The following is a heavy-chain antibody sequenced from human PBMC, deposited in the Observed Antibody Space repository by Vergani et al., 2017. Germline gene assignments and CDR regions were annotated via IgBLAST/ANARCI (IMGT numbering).Heavy chain of an antibody. CDR3: ARLFGRDSSGSKYLDL. CDR2: IHPADSDT. Sequence: EVQLVQSGAEVKKPGESLKISCQISGYSFTNYWIGWVRQMPGKGLEWMGIIHPADSDTRYSPSFQGQVTISVDKSISTAYLQRSSLRASDSAMYYCARLFGRDSSGSKYLDLWGQGTLVTVSS. J-gene: IGHJ4*02. CDR1: GYSFTNYW. V-gene: IGHV5-51*01. D-gene: IGHD3-10*02.